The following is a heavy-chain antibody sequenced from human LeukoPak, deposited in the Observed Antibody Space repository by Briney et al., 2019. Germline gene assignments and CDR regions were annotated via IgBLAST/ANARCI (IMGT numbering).Heavy chain of an antibody. Sequence: SETLSLTCTVSGASISSYYWSWIRQPPGKGLEWLGYIYYTRSPNYNPSLKSRLTISVDTSKNQFSLKLTSVTAADTAVYYCARGDGYVSNWGQGTLVTVSS. CDR3: ARGDGYVSN. V-gene: IGHV4-59*01. CDR1: GASISSYY. J-gene: IGHJ4*02. CDR2: IYYTRSP. D-gene: IGHD2-2*03.